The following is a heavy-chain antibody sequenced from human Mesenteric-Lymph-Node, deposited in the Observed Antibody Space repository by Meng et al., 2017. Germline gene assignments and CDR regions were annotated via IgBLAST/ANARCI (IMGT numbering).Heavy chain of an antibody. CDR3: ARGPTTYFDY. J-gene: IGHJ4*02. CDR2: IDYSGST. CDR1: GGSISSGDYY. V-gene: IGHV4-30-4*01. D-gene: IGHD4-17*01. Sequence: QRRLQEAGPGLVKPSPTLSLTCTVSGGSISSGDYYWSWIRQPPGKGLEWIGYIDYSGSTYYNPSLKSRVTISVDTSKNQFSLKLSSVTAADTAVYYCARGPTTYFDYWGQGTLVTVSS.